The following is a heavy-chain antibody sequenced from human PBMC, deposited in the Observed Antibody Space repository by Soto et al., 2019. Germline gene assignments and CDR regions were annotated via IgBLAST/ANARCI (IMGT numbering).Heavy chain of an antibody. Sequence: QITLKESGPPLVQPTQTLTLTCSCSGFSLTTGGMGVGWIRQPPGKALEWLALIYWDDDKGYSPSLKSRLTIHKDISKNQVVLTMTNMDPVDTATYYCARIYCAGGNCYRRGGFYYGMDVWGQGTTVTVSS. CDR2: IYWDDDK. CDR1: GFSLTTGGMG. V-gene: IGHV2-5*02. J-gene: IGHJ6*02. CDR3: ARIYCAGGNCYRRGGFYYGMDV. D-gene: IGHD2-8*02.